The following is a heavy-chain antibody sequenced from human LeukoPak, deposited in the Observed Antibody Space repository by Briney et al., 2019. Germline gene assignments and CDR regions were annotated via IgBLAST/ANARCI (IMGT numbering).Heavy chain of an antibody. D-gene: IGHD5-18*01. CDR1: GYTFTSYG. CDR2: ISAYSGNT. V-gene: IGHV1-18*01. CDR3: ARTPRYSYGSYYFDY. Sequence: ASVKVSCKASGYTFTSYGISWVRQAPGQGLEWMGWISAYSGNTNYAQKLQGRVTMTTDTSTSTAYMELRSLRSDDTAVYYCARTPRYSYGSYYFDYWGQGTLVTVSS. J-gene: IGHJ4*02.